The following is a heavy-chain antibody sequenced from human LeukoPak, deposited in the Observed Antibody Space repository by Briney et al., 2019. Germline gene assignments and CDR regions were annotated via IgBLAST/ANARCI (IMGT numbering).Heavy chain of an antibody. CDR2: INPSVGST. V-gene: IGHV1-46*04. Sequence: ASVKVSCKPSGYAFTDYNIHWVRQAPGQGLEWVGIINPSVGSTSYAPKLQGRVTMTRDTSTSTVYMELSSLRFEDTAVYYCARAPDNYGIDDYWGQGTLVTVSS. CDR3: ARAPDNYGIDDY. CDR1: GYAFTDYN. J-gene: IGHJ4*02. D-gene: IGHD5-18*01.